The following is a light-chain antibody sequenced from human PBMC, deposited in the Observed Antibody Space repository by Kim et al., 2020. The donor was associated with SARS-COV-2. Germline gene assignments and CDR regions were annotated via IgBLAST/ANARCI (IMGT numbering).Light chain of an antibody. Sequence: EIVMTQSPATLSVSPEERATLSCRASQSVSSNLAWYQQKPGQAPRLLIYGASTRATGIPARFSGSGSGTEFTLTISSLQSEDFAVYYCQEYNNWTSTFGGGRKVDIK. V-gene: IGKV3-15*01. CDR2: GAS. J-gene: IGKJ4*01. CDR1: QSVSSN. CDR3: QEYNNWTST.